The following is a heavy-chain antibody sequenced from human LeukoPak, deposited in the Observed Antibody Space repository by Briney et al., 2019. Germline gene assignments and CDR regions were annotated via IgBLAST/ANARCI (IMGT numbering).Heavy chain of an antibody. V-gene: IGHV3-15*01. CDR3: TFIDGIQLWLSPGFDY. Sequence: PGGSLRLSCAASGFTFSNAWMSWVRQAPGKGLEWVGRIKSKTDGGTTDYAAPVKGRFTISRDDSKNTLYLQMNSLKTEDTAVYYYTFIDGIQLWLSPGFDYWGQGTLVTVSS. D-gene: IGHD5-18*01. CDR2: IKSKTDGGTT. CDR1: GFTFSNAW. J-gene: IGHJ4*02.